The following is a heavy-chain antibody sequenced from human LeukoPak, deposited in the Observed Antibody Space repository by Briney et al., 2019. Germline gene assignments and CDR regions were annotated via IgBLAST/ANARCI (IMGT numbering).Heavy chain of an antibody. CDR3: ARVRGGN. CDR1: GFTFDDYA. CDR2: ISWNSGSI. J-gene: IGHJ4*01. V-gene: IGHV3-9*01. Sequence: GRSLRLSCAASGFTFDDYAMHWVRQAPGKGLEWVSGISWNSGSIGYADSVKGRFTISRDNAKNTLYLQMNSLRAEDTAVYFCARVRGGNWGHGTLVTVSS. D-gene: IGHD3-16*01.